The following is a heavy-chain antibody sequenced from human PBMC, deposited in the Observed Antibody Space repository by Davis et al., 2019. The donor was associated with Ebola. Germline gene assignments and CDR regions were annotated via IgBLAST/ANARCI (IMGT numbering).Heavy chain of an antibody. CDR2: ISYDGSNK. CDR1: GFTFSSYA. Sequence: PGGSLRLSCAASGFTFSSYAMHWARQAPGKGLEWVAVISYDGSNKYYADSVKGRFTISRDNSKNTLYLQMNSLRAEDTAVYYCAKVFSSGPYYYYGMDVWGQGTTVTVSS. V-gene: IGHV3-30*04. J-gene: IGHJ6*02. CDR3: AKVFSSGPYYYYGMDV. D-gene: IGHD3-22*01.